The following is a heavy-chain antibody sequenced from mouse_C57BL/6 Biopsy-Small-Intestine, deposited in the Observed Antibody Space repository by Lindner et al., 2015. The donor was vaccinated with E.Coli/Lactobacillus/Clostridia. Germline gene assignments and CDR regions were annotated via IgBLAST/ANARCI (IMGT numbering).Heavy chain of an antibody. D-gene: IGHD1-1*02. CDR2: ISGGGSYT. J-gene: IGHJ2*01. V-gene: IGHV5-6*01. Sequence: VQLQESGGDFVKPGGSLTLSCATSGFTFSSYGMSWVRQTPDKRLEWVATISGGGSYTYYPDSXKGRFTISRDNAKTTLYLQMSGLKSEDTAMYYCTRHRTTVVGFFDYWGQGTTLTVSS. CDR3: TRHRTTVVGFFDY. CDR1: GFTFSSYG.